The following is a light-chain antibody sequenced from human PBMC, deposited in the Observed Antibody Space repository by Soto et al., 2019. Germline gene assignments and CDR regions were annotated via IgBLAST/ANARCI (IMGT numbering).Light chain of an antibody. CDR2: DVS. Sequence: QSALTQPASVSGSPGQSITISCTGTSSDVGGYNYVSWYQQHPGKAPKLMIYDVSNRPSGVSNRFSGSKSGNTASLANSGLQAEDEADYCCSSYTSSSTPYVFGTGTKLTVL. CDR3: SSYTSSSTPYV. CDR1: SSDVGGYNY. J-gene: IGLJ1*01. V-gene: IGLV2-14*01.